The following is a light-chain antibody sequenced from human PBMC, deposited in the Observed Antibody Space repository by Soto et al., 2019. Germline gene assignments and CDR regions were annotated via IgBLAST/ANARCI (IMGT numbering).Light chain of an antibody. CDR3: QSYDSSLTGLWV. J-gene: IGLJ3*02. Sequence: QSVLTQPPSVSGAPGQRVTISCTGTSSNIGAGYDVYWYQQLPGTAPKLLIYGNSNRPSGVPDRFSGSKSGTSASLAITGLQAEDEADYYCQSYDSSLTGLWVFGGGTKLTFL. V-gene: IGLV1-40*01. CDR1: SSNIGAGYD. CDR2: GNS.